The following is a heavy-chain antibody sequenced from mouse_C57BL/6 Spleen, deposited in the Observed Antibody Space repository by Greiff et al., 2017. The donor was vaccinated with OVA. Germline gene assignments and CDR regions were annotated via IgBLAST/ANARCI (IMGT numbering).Heavy chain of an antibody. CDR3: TGKYDPRDY. D-gene: IGHD2-14*01. CDR1: GFTFKDYY. Sequence: VQLKESGAELVRPGASVKLSCTASGFTFKDYYMHWVKQRPEQGLEWIGWIDPDNGDTTYAQKFQGKATITADTSSTTAYLQLSSLASEATAVYYFTGKYDPRDYWGQGTTLTVSS. CDR2: IDPDNGDT. J-gene: IGHJ2*01. V-gene: IGHV14-4*02.